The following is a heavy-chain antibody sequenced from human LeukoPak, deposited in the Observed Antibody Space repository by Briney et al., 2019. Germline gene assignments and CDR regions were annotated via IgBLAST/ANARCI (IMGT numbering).Heavy chain of an antibody. D-gene: IGHD3-22*01. CDR1: GFTFSSYS. CDR2: ISSSSSTI. J-gene: IGHJ4*02. Sequence: GGSLRLSYAASGFTFSSYSMNWVRQAPGKGLEWVSYISSSSSTIYYADSVKGRFTISRDNAKNSLYLQMNSLKTEDTAVYYCTTGGYYDSSGYYVDYWGQGTLVTVSS. V-gene: IGHV3-48*04. CDR3: TTGGYYDSSGYYVDY.